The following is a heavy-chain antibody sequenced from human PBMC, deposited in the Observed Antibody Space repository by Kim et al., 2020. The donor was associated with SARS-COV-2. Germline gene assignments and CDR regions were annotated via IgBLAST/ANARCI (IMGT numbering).Heavy chain of an antibody. CDR2: IKQDGSEK. V-gene: IGHV3-7*01. D-gene: IGHD3-9*01. Sequence: GGSLRLSCAASGFTFSSYWMSWVRQAPGKGLEWVANIKQDGSEKYYVDSVKGRFTISRDNAKNSLYLQMNSLRAEDTAVYYCARDVLRYFDWLLGYFDYWGQGTLVTVSS. J-gene: IGHJ4*02. CDR3: ARDVLRYFDWLLGYFDY. CDR1: GFTFSSYW.